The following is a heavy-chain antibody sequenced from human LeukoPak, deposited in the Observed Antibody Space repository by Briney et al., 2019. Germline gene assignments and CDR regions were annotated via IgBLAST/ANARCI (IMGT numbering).Heavy chain of an antibody. CDR3: ARFAAGGSYYYYMDV. V-gene: IGHV3-21*01. D-gene: IGHD6-25*01. CDR1: GFTFSSYS. J-gene: IGHJ6*03. CDR2: ISSSSSYI. Sequence: GGSLRLSCAAPGFTFSSYSMNWVRQAPGKGLEWVSSISSSSSYIYYADSVKGRFTISRDNAKNSLYLQMNSLRADDTAVYYCARFAAGGSYYYYMDVWGKGTTVTVSS.